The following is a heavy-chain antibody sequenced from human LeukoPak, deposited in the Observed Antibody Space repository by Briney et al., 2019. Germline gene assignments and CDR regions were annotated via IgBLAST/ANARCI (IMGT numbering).Heavy chain of an antibody. CDR1: GFSFSDYY. V-gene: IGHV3-23*01. CDR2: IGASGGNT. CDR3: AKQPSAVAGTYAS. D-gene: IGHD6-19*01. J-gene: IGHJ5*02. Sequence: GGSLRLSCAASGFSFSDYYMTWIRQAPGKGLEWVSAIGASGGNTYYADSMKGRFTISRDNSKNTLYLQMNSLRAEDTAVYYCAKQPSAVAGTYASWGQGTLVTVSS.